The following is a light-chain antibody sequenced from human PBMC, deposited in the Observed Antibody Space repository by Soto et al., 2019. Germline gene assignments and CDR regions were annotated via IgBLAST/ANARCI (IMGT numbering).Light chain of an antibody. CDR1: QSVSSN. CDR3: QQYNNWPPRYT. J-gene: IGKJ2*01. Sequence: EIVMTQSPATLSVSPGERATLSCRASQSVSSNLAWYQQNPGQAPRLLIYDASTRATGIPARFSGSGSGTEFTLTISSPQSEDFAVYYCQQYNNWPPRYTFGQGTKLEIK. V-gene: IGKV3-15*01. CDR2: DAS.